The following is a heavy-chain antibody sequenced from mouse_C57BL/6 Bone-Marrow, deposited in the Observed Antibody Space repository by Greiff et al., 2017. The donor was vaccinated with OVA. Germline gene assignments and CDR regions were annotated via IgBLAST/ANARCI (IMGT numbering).Heavy chain of an antibody. J-gene: IGHJ2*01. CDR2: IRLKSDNYAT. CDR1: GFTFSNYW. Sequence: EVMLVESGGGLVQPGGSMKLSCVASGFTFSNYWMNWVRQSPEKGLEWVAQIRLKSDNYATHYAESVKGRFTISRDDSKSSVYLQMNNLRAEDTGIYYCTVDSNYVYFDYWGQGTTLTVSS. V-gene: IGHV6-3*01. D-gene: IGHD2-5*01. CDR3: TVDSNYVYFDY.